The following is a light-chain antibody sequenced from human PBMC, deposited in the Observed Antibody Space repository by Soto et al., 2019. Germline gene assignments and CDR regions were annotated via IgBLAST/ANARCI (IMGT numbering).Light chain of an antibody. V-gene: IGLV2-14*01. CDR1: SSDIGGYNY. J-gene: IGLJ1*01. Sequence: QSALTQPASVSGSPGQSITISCTGTSSDIGGYNYVSWYQHHPGKAPKLMIYEVSNRPSGVSNRFSGSKSGNTASLTISGLQAEGEADYYCSSLRVFGTGTKLTVL. CDR2: EVS. CDR3: SSLRV.